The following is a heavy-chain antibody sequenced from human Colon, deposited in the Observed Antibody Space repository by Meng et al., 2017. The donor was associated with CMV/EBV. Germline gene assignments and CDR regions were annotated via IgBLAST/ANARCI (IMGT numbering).Heavy chain of an antibody. CDR3: ARPLSPRSAYSALLAF. V-gene: IGHV3-21*06. CDR1: GFIFSSYG. CDR2: ITTANAYK. J-gene: IGHJ4*02. Sequence: GESLKISCAGSGFIFSSYGMNWVRQAPGKGLEWVSSITTANAYKSYAESVKGRFTISRDDAKSSLFLQMDSLRVDETAVYYCARPLSPRSAYSALLAFWGQGTLVTVSS. D-gene: IGHD2-15*01.